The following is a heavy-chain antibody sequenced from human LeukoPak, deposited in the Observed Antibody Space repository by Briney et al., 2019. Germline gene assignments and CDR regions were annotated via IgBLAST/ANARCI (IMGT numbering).Heavy chain of an antibody. D-gene: IGHD1-26*01. CDR2: IYPADSDT. J-gene: IGHJ4*02. Sequence: GESLKISCKGSGYSFTSYWIAWVRQMPGKGLEWMGIIYPADSDTTYSPSFQGQVTISADKSISTAYLQWSSLKASDTAMYYCARHLRATTVFDYWGQGTLVTVSS. CDR3: ARHLRATTVFDY. V-gene: IGHV5-51*01. CDR1: GYSFTSYW.